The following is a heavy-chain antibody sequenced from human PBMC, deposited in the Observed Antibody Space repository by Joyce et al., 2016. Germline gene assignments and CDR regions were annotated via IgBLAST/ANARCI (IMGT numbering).Heavy chain of an antibody. Sequence: EVQLVESGGGLVKPGGSLRISCAASGFTFSTSSMSWFRRAPGKGLEWVSAISSDSTYIFYADSVKGRFTVSRDNAKNSLYLQMNSRRAEDTAVFFCARGGIVYDYSMDLWGQGTTVTVSS. CDR2: ISSDSTYI. J-gene: IGHJ6*02. V-gene: IGHV3-21*02. D-gene: IGHD3-22*01. CDR1: GFTFSTSS. CDR3: ARGGIVYDYSMDL.